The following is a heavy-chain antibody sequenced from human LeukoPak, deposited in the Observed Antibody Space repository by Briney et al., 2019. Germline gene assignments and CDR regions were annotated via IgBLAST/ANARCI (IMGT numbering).Heavy chain of an antibody. Sequence: GGSLRLSCAASGFTFSSYGMHWVRQAPGKGLEWVAFIRYDGSNKYYADSVKGRFTISRDNSKNTLYLQMNSLRAEDTAVYYCAKDGRYYYDSRATSNYYYYYYMDVWGKGTTVTISS. D-gene: IGHD3-22*01. J-gene: IGHJ6*03. CDR3: AKDGRYYYDSRATSNYYYYYYMDV. CDR2: IRYDGSNK. CDR1: GFTFSSYG. V-gene: IGHV3-30*02.